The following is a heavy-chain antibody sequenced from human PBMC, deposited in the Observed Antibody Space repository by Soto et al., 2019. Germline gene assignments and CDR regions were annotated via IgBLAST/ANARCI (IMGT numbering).Heavy chain of an antibody. CDR2: ISWNSGNT. V-gene: IGHV3-9*01. D-gene: IGHD2-2*01. CDR1: GFTFDDFA. J-gene: IGHJ4*02. CDR3: AKDTSFQLLHKGTFYS. Sequence: EVQLMESGGGLVQPGRSLRLSCAASGFTFDDFAMHWVRQAPGRGLEWVSCISWNSGNTGYADSVRGRFTISRDNAKNSMYLQMNSLRAEDTAVYYCAKDTSFQLLHKGTFYSWGQGTLVTVSS.